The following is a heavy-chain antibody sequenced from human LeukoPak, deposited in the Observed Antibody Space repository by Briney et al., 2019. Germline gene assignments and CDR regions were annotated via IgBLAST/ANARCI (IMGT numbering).Heavy chain of an antibody. D-gene: IGHD2-8*01. Sequence: PGRSLRLSCAASGFTFSSYAMHWVRQAPGKGLEWVAVISYDGSNKYYAHSVKGRFRISRDNSNNILYLQMNSLRTEDTAVYYCAKDRCSNGIGCYYYYMEVWGKGTTVTISS. CDR3: AKDRCSNGIGCYYYYMEV. J-gene: IGHJ6*03. CDR2: ISYDGSNK. CDR1: GFTFSSYA. V-gene: IGHV3-30*04.